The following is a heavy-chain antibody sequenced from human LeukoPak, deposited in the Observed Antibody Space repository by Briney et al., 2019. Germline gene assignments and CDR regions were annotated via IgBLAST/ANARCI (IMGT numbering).Heavy chain of an antibody. J-gene: IGHJ4*02. V-gene: IGHV1-18*01. CDR1: GYSENFYG. CDR3: AGSLGYCTSNVCYLKY. Sequence: ASVKVSCKTSGYSENFYGITWVRQVAGQGLEWMGWISAQHGQTEYAPNSQDRVTMTTDTYTNTAYMELKSLRSDDTAVYYCAGSLGYCTSNVCYLKYWGQGTLVTVSS. CDR2: ISAQHGQT. D-gene: IGHD2-8*01.